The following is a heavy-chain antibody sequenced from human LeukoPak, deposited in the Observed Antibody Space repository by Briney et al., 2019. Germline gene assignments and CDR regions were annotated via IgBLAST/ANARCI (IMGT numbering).Heavy chain of an antibody. J-gene: IGHJ5*02. CDR3: ARALSSSWYKIWFDP. Sequence: SETLSLTCAVYGGSFSCYYWSWIRQPPGKGLEWIGEINHSGSTNYNPSLKSRVTISVDTSKNQFSLKLSSVTAADTAVYYCARALSSSWYKIWFDPWGQGTLVTVSS. CDR1: GGSFSCYY. CDR2: INHSGST. V-gene: IGHV4-34*01. D-gene: IGHD6-13*01.